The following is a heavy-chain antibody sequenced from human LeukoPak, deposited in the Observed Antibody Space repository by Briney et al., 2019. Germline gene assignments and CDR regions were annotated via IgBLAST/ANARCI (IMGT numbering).Heavy chain of an antibody. Sequence: ASVKVSCKASGYTFTSYDNNWARQATGQGLEWMGWMKPHSGDTGYAQRFQGRVTMTRDTSTNTAYLELTSLISEDTAVYYSARYCSGNGCFPSSAAFDFWGQGTMVTVSS. J-gene: IGHJ3*01. CDR1: GYTFTSYD. CDR2: MKPHSGDT. V-gene: IGHV1-8*01. CDR3: ARYCSGNGCFPSSAAFDF. D-gene: IGHD2-15*01.